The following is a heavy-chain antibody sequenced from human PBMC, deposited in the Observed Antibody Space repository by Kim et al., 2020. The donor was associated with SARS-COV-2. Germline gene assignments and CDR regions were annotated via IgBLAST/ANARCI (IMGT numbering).Heavy chain of an antibody. CDR1: GYTFSNNP. Sequence: ASVKVSCKASGYTFSNNPINWMRQAPGQGLEWMGWIDTRTGKPAYAQGFTGRFVFSVDTSVTTTYLHITSLKAEDTAVYYCSRGPGPVDYWGQGTLVIGS. CDR3: SRGPGPVDY. J-gene: IGHJ4*02. V-gene: IGHV7-4-1*02. CDR2: IDTRTGKP.